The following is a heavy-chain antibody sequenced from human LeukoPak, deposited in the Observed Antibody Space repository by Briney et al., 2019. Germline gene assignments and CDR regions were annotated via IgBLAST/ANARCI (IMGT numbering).Heavy chain of an antibody. Sequence: ESGPTLVKPSDTLSLTCAVSDYSISNNNWWGWIRQPLGKGLEWIGEINHSGSTNYNPSLKSRVTISVDTSKNQFSLKLSSVTAADTAVYYCARALWFGDGGDYWGQGTLVTVSS. CDR1: DYSISNNNW. V-gene: IGHV4-28*03. CDR2: INHSGST. CDR3: ARALWFGDGGDY. D-gene: IGHD3-10*01. J-gene: IGHJ4*02.